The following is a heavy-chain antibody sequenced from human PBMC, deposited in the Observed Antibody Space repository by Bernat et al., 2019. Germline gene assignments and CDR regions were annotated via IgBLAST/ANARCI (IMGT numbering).Heavy chain of an antibody. J-gene: IGHJ3*02. CDR1: GFTFSDYY. CDR3: ARDLRQAANRGGAFDI. D-gene: IGHD7-27*01. CDR2: ISSSSYT. Sequence: QVQLVESGGGLVKPGGSLRLSCAASGFTFSDYYMSWIRQAPGKGLEWVSYISSSSYTNYADSVKGRFTISRDNAKNSLYLQMNSLRAEDTAVYYCARDLRQAANRGGAFDIWGQGTMVTVSS. V-gene: IGHV3-11*06.